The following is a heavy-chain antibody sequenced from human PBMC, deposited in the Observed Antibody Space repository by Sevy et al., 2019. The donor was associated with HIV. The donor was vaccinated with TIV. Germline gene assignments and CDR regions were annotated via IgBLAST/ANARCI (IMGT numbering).Heavy chain of an antibody. Sequence: SETLSLTCAVYGGSFSGYYWSWIRQPPGKGLEWIGEINHSGSTNYNPSLKSRVTISVDTSKNQFSLKLSSVTAADTAVYYCARGPPLAAAGTQTFDYCGQGTLVTVSS. CDR2: INHSGST. J-gene: IGHJ4*02. D-gene: IGHD6-13*01. CDR1: GGSFSGYY. CDR3: ARGPPLAAAGTQTFDY. V-gene: IGHV4-34*01.